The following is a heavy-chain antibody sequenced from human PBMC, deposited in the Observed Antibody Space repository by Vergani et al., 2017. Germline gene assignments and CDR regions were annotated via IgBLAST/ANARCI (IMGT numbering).Heavy chain of an antibody. V-gene: IGHV4-59*12. J-gene: IGHJ4*02. CDR1: GGSINNYY. D-gene: IGHD3-10*01. Sequence: QLQLHKSGPGLVKPSETLSLTCNVSGGSINNYYWNWIRQPPGKTLEWIGYIYYTGLTKYNPSFKSRVTTSVDTSKNQFSLKLSSVTAADTAVYYCARLPRMVRGEHRPFDYWGQGTLVTVCS. CDR2: IYYTGLT. CDR3: ARLPRMVRGEHRPFDY.